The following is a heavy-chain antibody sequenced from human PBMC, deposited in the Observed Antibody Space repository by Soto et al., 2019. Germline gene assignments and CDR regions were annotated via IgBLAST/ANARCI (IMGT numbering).Heavy chain of an antibody. V-gene: IGHV4-4*07. CDR3: ARDLQSATMNRGVPLAYHSFDP. Sequence: QVQLQESGPGLLKPSETLSLTCTVSGGPISDNFWTWIRQPAGKGLEWIGRIHGSGSTSYNPSLKTRLTMSVDTSNNQISLSLRSVTAADTAVYYCARDLQSATMNRGVPLAYHSFDPWGHGTLVTVSS. CDR2: IHGSGST. CDR1: GGPISDNF. D-gene: IGHD3-10*01. J-gene: IGHJ5*02.